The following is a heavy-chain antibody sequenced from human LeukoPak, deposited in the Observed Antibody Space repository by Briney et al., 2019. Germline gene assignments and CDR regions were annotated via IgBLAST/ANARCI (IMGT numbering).Heavy chain of an antibody. Sequence: GGSLRLSCSASGFTFGNYAIHWVRQVPGKGLEWVSGISWNSDTTGYADSVKGRFTISRDNAKNSVYLQMNSLRAEDTAVYYCARVYRSSSGYCFDYWGQGTLVTVSS. V-gene: IGHV3-9*01. CDR3: ARVYRSSSGYCFDY. D-gene: IGHD6-6*01. CDR2: ISWNSDTT. CDR1: GFTFGNYA. J-gene: IGHJ4*02.